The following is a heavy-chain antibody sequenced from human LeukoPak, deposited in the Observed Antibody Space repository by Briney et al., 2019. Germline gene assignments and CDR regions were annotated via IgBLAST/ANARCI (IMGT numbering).Heavy chain of an antibody. V-gene: IGHV3-7*01. CDR3: AKASPGGYVPQH. Sequence: GGSLRLSCAASGFTFSSYWMSWVRQAPGKGLEWVANIKQDGSEKSYVDSVKGRFTISRDNAKNSLYLQMNSLRAEDTAVYYCAKASPGGYVPQHWGQGTLVTVSS. CDR2: IKQDGSEK. CDR1: GFTFSSYW. J-gene: IGHJ1*01. D-gene: IGHD5-12*01.